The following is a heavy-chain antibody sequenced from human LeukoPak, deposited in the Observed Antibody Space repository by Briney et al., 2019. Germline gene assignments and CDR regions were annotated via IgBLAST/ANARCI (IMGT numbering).Heavy chain of an antibody. D-gene: IGHD2-15*01. CDR2: IRYDGSNK. V-gene: IGHV3-30*02. CDR3: ARESLRYCSGGSCYSGYYMDV. Sequence: GGSLRLSCAASGFTFSSYGMHWVRQAPGKGLEWVAFIRYDGSNKYYADSVKGRFTISRDNSKNTLYLQMNSLRAEDTAVYYCARESLRYCSGGSCYSGYYMDVWGKGTTVTISS. CDR1: GFTFSSYG. J-gene: IGHJ6*03.